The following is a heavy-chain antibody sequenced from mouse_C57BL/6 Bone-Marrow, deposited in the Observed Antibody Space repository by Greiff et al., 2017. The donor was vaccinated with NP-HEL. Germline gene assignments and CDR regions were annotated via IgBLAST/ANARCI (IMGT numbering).Heavy chain of an antibody. CDR3: ARENDRRGYAMDY. CDR2: IYPRSGNT. J-gene: IGHJ4*01. V-gene: IGHV1-81*01. Sequence: QVQLQQSGAELARPGASVKLSCKASGYTFTSYGISWVKQRTGQGLEWIGEIYPRSGNTYYNEKFKGKATLTADKSSSTAYMELRSLTSEDSAVYFCARENDRRGYAMDYWGQGTSVTVSS. CDR1: GYTFTSYG. D-gene: IGHD2-12*01.